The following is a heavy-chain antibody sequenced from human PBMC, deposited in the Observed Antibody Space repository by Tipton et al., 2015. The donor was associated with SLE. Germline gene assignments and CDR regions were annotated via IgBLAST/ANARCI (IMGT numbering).Heavy chain of an antibody. V-gene: IGHV4-61*09. D-gene: IGHD2-15*01. CDR2: IYTSGST. J-gene: IGHJ6*02. CDR3: ARHLPSSVGTTPSWGMDV. Sequence: TLSLTCTVSGGSITSGSNYWTWIRQTAGKGLEWIGHIYTSGSTNYNPSLKSRVTISVDTSKSQFSVMLTSVTAADTAVHYCARHLPSSVGTTPSWGMDVWGQGTTVTVSS. CDR1: GGSITSGSNY.